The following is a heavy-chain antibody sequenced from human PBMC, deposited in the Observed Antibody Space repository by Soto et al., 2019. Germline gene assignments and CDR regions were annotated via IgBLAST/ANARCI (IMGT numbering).Heavy chain of an antibody. D-gene: IGHD3-22*01. Sequence: QVQLVESGAEVKKPGASVKVSCKASGYTFTDYGISWVRQAPGQGLEWMGWIRGYNGNTQYAQKFQGRVTMTTDTPKNTAYMELRSLRSDDTAVYYCARDREYYYDSSGNYYYHYGLDVWGQGTTVTVS. V-gene: IGHV1-18*04. J-gene: IGHJ6*02. CDR3: ARDREYYYDSSGNYYYHYGLDV. CDR1: GYTFTDYG. CDR2: IRGYNGNT.